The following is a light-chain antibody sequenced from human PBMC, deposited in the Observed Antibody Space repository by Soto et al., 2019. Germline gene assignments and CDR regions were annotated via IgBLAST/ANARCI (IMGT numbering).Light chain of an antibody. J-gene: IGLJ1*01. CDR1: SNDVGTYNL. CDR3: SSYAGSTTYV. CDR2: EGF. V-gene: IGLV2-23*01. Sequence: QSALTQPASVSGSPGQSITLSCTGTSNDVGTYNLVSWYQQHPGKAPKLIIFEGFKRPSGVSNRFSGSKSGNTASLTISGLQAEDEADYYCSSYAGSTTYVFGTGTQLTVL.